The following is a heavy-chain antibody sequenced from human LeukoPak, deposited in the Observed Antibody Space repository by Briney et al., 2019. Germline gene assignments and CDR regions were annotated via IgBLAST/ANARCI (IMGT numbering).Heavy chain of an antibody. D-gene: IGHD3-9*01. Sequence: PSETLSLTCAVSDYSISSGYYWGWIRQPPGKGLEWIGSIYHSGSTYYNPSLKSRVTISVDMSKNQFSLKLSSVTAADTAVYYCARGEGDILTAYYYYYYMDVWGKGTTVTVSS. CDR1: DYSISSGYY. CDR3: ARGEGDILTAYYYYYYMDV. CDR2: IYHSGST. J-gene: IGHJ6*03. V-gene: IGHV4-38-2*01.